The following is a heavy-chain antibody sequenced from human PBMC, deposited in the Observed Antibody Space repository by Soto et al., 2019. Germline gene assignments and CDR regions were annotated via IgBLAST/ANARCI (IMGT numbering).Heavy chain of an antibody. V-gene: IGHV1-18*01. CDR3: ARDLWNYYDSSGYQYYFDY. CDR2: ISAYNGNT. J-gene: IGHJ4*02. Sequence: ASVKVSCKASGYTFTSYGISWVRQAPGQGLEWMGWISAYNGNTNYAQKLQGRVTMTTDTSTSTAYMELRSLRSDDTAVYYCARDLWNYYDSSGYQYYFDYRGQGTLVTVSS. D-gene: IGHD3-22*01. CDR1: GYTFTSYG.